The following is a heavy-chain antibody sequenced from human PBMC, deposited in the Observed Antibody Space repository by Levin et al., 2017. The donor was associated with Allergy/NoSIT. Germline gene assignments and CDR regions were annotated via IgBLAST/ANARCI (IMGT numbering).Heavy chain of an antibody. J-gene: IGHJ4*02. CDR3: ASEVATGY. CDR1: GFTFSNYA. CDR2: IWPGGSNT. D-gene: IGHD2-15*01. Sequence: GESLKISCSVSGFTFSNYAMHWVRQAPGKGLEWVAAIWPGGSNTYNADSVKGRFTISRDNSKKMMYLEMNSLGAEDTAVYYCASEVATGYWGQGTLVTVSS. V-gene: IGHV3-33*08.